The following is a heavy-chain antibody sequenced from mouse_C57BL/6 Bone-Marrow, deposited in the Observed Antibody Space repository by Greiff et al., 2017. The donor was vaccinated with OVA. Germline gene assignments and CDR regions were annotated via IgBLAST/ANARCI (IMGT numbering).Heavy chain of an antibody. J-gene: IGHJ1*03. D-gene: IGHD1-1*01. CDR1: GYTFTDYY. Sequence: QVQLQQYGAELVRPGASVKLSCKASGYTFTDYYINWVKQRPGQGLEWIARIYPGSGNTYYNEKFKGKATLTAEKSSSTAYMQLSSLTSEDAAVYFCARGKRGITTVKGDWYFDVWGTGTTVTVSS. CDR3: ARGKRGITTVKGDWYFDV. V-gene: IGHV1-76*01. CDR2: IYPGSGNT.